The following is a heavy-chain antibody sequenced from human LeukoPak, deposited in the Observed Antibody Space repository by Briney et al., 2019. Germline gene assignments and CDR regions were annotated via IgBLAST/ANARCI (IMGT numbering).Heavy chain of an antibody. J-gene: IGHJ6*03. V-gene: IGHV4-34*01. Sequence: PSEKLSLTCAVYGGSFSGYYWSSIRQPPGKGLEWIGEINHSGSTNYNPSLKSRVTISVDTSKNQFSLKLSSVTAADTAVYYCARGGGYYYMDVWGKGTTVTVSS. CDR1: GGSFSGYY. D-gene: IGHD1-26*01. CDR2: INHSGST. CDR3: ARGGGYYYMDV.